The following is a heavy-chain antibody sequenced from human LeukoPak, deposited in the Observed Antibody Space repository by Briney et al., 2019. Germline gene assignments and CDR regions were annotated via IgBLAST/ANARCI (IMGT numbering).Heavy chain of an antibody. V-gene: IGHV1-69*02. CDR2: IIPILGIA. Sequence: SVKVSFKASGGTFSSYTISWVRQAPGQGLEWMGRIIPILGIANYAQKFQGRVTITADKSTSTAYMELSSLRSEDTAVYYCASYSSSSGCLDYWGQGTLVTVSS. D-gene: IGHD6-6*01. CDR1: GGTFSSYT. CDR3: ASYSSSSGCLDY. J-gene: IGHJ4*02.